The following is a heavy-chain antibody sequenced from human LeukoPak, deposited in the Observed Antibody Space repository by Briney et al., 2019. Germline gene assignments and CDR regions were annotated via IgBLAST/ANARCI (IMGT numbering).Heavy chain of an antibody. J-gene: IGHJ4*02. CDR1: GYTFTSYG. Sequence: ASVKVSCKASGYTFTSYGISWVRQAPGQGLEWMGWISAYNGNTNYAQKLQGRVTMTTDTSTSTAYMELRSLRTDDTAVYYCARSARRTTGTTLRYGTPPGPYYFDYWGQGTLVTVSS. D-gene: IGHD1-1*01. CDR3: ARSARRTTGTTLRYGTPPGPYYFDY. CDR2: ISAYNGNT. V-gene: IGHV1-18*01.